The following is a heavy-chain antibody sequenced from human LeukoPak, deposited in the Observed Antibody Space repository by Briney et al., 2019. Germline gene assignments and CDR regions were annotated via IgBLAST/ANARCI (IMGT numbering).Heavy chain of an antibody. J-gene: IGHJ4*02. CDR2: ISGSGGST. CDR3: ARSLWSRGDY. D-gene: IGHD3-10*01. Sequence: GGSLRLSCAASGFTFSSYAMSWVRQAPGKGLEWVLAISGSGGSTYYADSVKGRFTISRDNSKNTLYLQMNSLRAEDTAVYYCARSLWSRGDYWGQGTLVTVSS. V-gene: IGHV3-23*01. CDR1: GFTFSSYA.